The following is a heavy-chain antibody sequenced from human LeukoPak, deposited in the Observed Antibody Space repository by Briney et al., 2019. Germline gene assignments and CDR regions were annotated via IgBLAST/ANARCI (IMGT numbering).Heavy chain of an antibody. Sequence: PSETLSLTCAVSGGSISSSNWWSRVRQPPGKGLEWIGEIYHSGSSNYNPSLKSRVTISVDKSKNQFSLKLSSVTAADTAVYYCARERGLEYCSGGSCHSFDYWGQGTLVTVSS. CDR3: ARERGLEYCSGGSCHSFDY. J-gene: IGHJ4*02. CDR2: IYHSGSS. D-gene: IGHD2-15*01. V-gene: IGHV4-4*02. CDR1: GGSISSSNW.